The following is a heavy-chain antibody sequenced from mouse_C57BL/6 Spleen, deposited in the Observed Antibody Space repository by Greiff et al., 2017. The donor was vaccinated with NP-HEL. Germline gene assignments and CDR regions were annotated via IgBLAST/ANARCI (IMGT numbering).Heavy chain of an antibody. Sequence: VQLQQSGAELVKPGASVKLSCKASGYTFTEYTIHWVKQRSGQGLEWIGWFYPGSGSIKYNEKFKDKATLTADKSSSTVYMELSRLTSEDSAVYFCARHEGGHEHGSSDGDAWFAYWGQGTLVTVSA. J-gene: IGHJ3*01. CDR3: ARHEGGHEHGSSDGDAWFAY. CDR2: FYPGSGSI. CDR1: GYTFTEYT. V-gene: IGHV1-62-2*01. D-gene: IGHD1-1*01.